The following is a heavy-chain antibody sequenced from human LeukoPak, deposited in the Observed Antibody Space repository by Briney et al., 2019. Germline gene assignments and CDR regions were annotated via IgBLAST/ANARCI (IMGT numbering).Heavy chain of an antibody. J-gene: IGHJ3*02. CDR3: ARDLSYYDSSGYLEGI. Sequence: SETLSLTCAVSGGSISSSNWWSWVRQPPGKGLEWIGEIYHSGSTNYNPSLKSRVTISVDKSKNQFSLKLSSVTAADTAVYYCARDLSYYDSSGYLEGIWGQGTMVTVSS. V-gene: IGHV4-4*02. D-gene: IGHD3-22*01. CDR2: IYHSGST. CDR1: GGSISSSNW.